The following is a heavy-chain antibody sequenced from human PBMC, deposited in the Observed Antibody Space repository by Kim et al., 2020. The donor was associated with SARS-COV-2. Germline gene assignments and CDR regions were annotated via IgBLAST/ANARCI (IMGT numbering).Heavy chain of an antibody. CDR2: ISGSGGST. CDR1: GFTFSSYA. Sequence: GGSLRLSCAASGFTFSSYAMSWVRQAPGKGLEWVSAISGSGGSTYYADSVKGRFTISRDNSKNTLYLQMNSLRAEDMAVYYCAKGPRVVVAATQVYWGQGTLVTVSS. J-gene: IGHJ4*02. D-gene: IGHD2-15*01. CDR3: AKGPRVVVAATQVY. V-gene: IGHV3-23*01.